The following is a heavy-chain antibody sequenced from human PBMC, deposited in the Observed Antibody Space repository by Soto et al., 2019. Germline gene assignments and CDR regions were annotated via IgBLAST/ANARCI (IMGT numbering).Heavy chain of an antibody. V-gene: IGHV3-23*01. J-gene: IGHJ4*02. D-gene: IGHD5-18*01. CDR3: AKDRGDTVMDFDY. CDR2: FSGSGGNT. Sequence: EVQLLESGGGLVRPGGSLRLSCAASGFTFSSYSMNWVRQAPGKGLEWVSAFSGSGGNTNYADSVKGRFTISRDNSKSTLYLQMNCRRAEDTAVYYCAKDRGDTVMDFDYWGQGTLVTVSS. CDR1: GFTFSSYS.